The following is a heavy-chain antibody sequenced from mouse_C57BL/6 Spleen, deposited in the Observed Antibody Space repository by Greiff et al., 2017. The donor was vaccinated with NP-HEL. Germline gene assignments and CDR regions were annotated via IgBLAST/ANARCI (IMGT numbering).Heavy chain of an antibody. J-gene: IGHJ4*01. CDR1: GYTFTSYW. Sequence: VQLKQPGAELVRPGSSVKLSCKASGYTFTSYWMHWVKQRPIQGLEWIGNIDPSDSETHYNQKFKDKATLTVDKSSSTAYMQLSSLTSEDSAVYYCARVYGYYAMDYWGQGTSVTVSS. V-gene: IGHV1-52*01. CDR3: ARVYGYYAMDY. D-gene: IGHD1-1*02. CDR2: IDPSDSET.